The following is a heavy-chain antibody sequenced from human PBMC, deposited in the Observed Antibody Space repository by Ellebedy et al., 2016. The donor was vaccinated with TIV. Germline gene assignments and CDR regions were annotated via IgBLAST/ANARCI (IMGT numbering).Heavy chain of an antibody. CDR3: ARCPYVDTTMVPDL. J-gene: IGHJ4*02. CDR1: GGSISSSSYY. V-gene: IGHV4-39*01. Sequence: SETLSLTCTVSGGSISSSSYYWGWIRQPPGTGLEWIGSIYYSGSTYYNPSLKSRVTISVDTSKNQFSLKLSSVTAADTAVYYCARCPYVDTTMVPDLWGQGTLVVVSS. CDR2: IYYSGST. D-gene: IGHD5-18*01.